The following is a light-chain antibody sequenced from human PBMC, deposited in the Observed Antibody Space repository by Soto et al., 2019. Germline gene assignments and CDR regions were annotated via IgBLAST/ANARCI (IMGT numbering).Light chain of an antibody. CDR2: GVS. V-gene: IGKV3-20*01. Sequence: EIVLTQSPGSLSLSPGERATLSCRASQSVSSTFFAWYQQKPGQAPRLLMSGVSSRATGVPDRFIGSGSGTDFTLTISRLEPGDFAVYYCQQYASSVTFGQGTKVEIK. CDR3: QQYASSVT. CDR1: QSVSSTF. J-gene: IGKJ1*01.